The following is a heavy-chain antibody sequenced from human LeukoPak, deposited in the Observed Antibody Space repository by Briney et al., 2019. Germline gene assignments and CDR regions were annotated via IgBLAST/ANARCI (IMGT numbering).Heavy chain of an antibody. CDR3: ARAGGRSWFDP. V-gene: IGHV1-2*02. Sequence: ASVKVSCKASGYSFKDKYLHWVRQAPGQGLEWMGSIDRISGGTNYAQKCEGRVTMTAATSMTTAYLELSRLTSDDTAVYSCARAGGRSWFDPWGQGTLVTVSS. J-gene: IGHJ5*02. CDR1: GYSFKDKY. CDR2: IDRISGGT.